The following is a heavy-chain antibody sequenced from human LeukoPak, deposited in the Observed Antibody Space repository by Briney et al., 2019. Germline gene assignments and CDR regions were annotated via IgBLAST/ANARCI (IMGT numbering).Heavy chain of an antibody. Sequence: PSETLSLTCTVSGGSISSGDYYRSWIRQPPGKGLEWIGYIYYSGSTYYNPSLKSRVTISVDTSKNQFSLKLSSVTAADTAVYYCARDRVYYYGSTRNWYFDLWGRGTLVTVSS. CDR2: IYYSGST. V-gene: IGHV4-30-4*01. J-gene: IGHJ2*01. CDR1: GGSISSGDYY. D-gene: IGHD3-10*01. CDR3: ARDRVYYYGSTRNWYFDL.